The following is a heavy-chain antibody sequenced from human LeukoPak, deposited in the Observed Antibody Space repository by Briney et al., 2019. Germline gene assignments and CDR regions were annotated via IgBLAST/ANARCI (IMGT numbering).Heavy chain of an antibody. CDR3: ARDRVEAVDAFDI. D-gene: IGHD3-10*01. CDR1: GGSISSGGYY. CDR2: IYHSGST. V-gene: IGHV4-30-2*01. J-gene: IGHJ3*02. Sequence: TLSLTCTVSGGSISSGGYYWSWIRQPPGKGLEWIGYIYHSGSTYYNPSLKSRVTISVDRSKNQFSLKLSSVTAADTAVYYCARDRVEAVDAFDIWGQGTMVTVSS.